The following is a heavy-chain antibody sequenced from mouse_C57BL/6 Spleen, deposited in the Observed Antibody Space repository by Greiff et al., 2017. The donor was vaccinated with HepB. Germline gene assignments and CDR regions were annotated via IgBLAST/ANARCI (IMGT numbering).Heavy chain of an antibody. CDR1: GFTFSSYT. CDR2: ISGGGGNT. V-gene: IGHV5-9*01. J-gene: IGHJ2*01. Sequence: DVMLVESGGGLVKPGGSLKLSCAASGFTFSSYTMSWVRQTPEKRLEWVATISGGGGNTYYPDSVKGRFTISRDNAKNTLYLRMSSLRSEDTALYYCARGEPVDYWGQGTTLTVSS. CDR3: ARGEPVDY.